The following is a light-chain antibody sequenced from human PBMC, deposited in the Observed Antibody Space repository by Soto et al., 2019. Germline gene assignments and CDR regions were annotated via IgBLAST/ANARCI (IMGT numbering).Light chain of an antibody. CDR3: SSYTSSSTVV. Sequence: QSALTQPASVSGSPGQSNTISCTGTSSDIGVYKYVSWYQQHPGKAPNLMIYEVSNRPSGVSNRFSGSKSGNTASLTISGLQAEDEDDYYCSSYTSSSTVVFGGGTKLTVL. J-gene: IGLJ2*01. V-gene: IGLV2-14*01. CDR2: EVS. CDR1: SSDIGVYKY.